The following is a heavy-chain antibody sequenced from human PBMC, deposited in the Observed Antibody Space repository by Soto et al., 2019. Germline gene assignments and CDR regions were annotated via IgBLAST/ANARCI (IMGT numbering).Heavy chain of an antibody. CDR3: ARGYRQSGYSSSWVFDY. V-gene: IGHV4-31*03. J-gene: IGHJ4*02. CDR2: MYYSGIT. Sequence: QVQLRESGPGLVKPSQTLSLTCTVSGGSINSGGYYLNWIRQHPGKGLEWIGYMYYSGITYYNPFLRSRFIILADTSENPFSLKLSSVTAADTAVYFCARGYRQSGYSSSWVFDYWGQGTLVNVSS. D-gene: IGHD6-13*01. CDR1: GGSINSGGYY.